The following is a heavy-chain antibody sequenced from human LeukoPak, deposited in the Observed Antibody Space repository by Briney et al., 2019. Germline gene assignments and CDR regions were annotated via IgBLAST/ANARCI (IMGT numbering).Heavy chain of an antibody. Sequence: GGSLRLSCAASGFPFHNYWMTWVRQAPGQGLEWVANIDQDEKERNYVDSGKSRFTISRDNAEKSLYLEMNSLGVEDTARYYCARGLYGSGRRSLMALWGPGTLVTVSS. D-gene: IGHD3-10*01. CDR2: IDQDEKER. CDR1: GFPFHNYW. J-gene: IGHJ4*02. CDR3: ARGLYGSGRRSLMAL. V-gene: IGHV3-7*01.